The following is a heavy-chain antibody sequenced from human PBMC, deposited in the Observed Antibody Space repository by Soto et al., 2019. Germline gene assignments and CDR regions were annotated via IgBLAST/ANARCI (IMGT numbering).Heavy chain of an antibody. CDR3: AKSRYSGYVYPSIDY. V-gene: IGHV3-23*01. D-gene: IGHD5-12*01. CDR2: ISGSGAST. Sequence: GGSLRLSCAASGFTLRSYAMSWVRQAPGKGLEWVSGISGSGASTNYADSVQGRFTISRDNSKNTLHLQMNSLRVGDTAVYFCAKSRYSGYVYPSIDYWGQGTPVTVSS. CDR1: GFTLRSYA. J-gene: IGHJ4*02.